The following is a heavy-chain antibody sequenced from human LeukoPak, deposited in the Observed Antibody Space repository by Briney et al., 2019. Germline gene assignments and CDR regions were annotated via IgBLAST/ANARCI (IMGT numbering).Heavy chain of an antibody. J-gene: IGHJ4*02. CDR3: VKDLGGNYDY. D-gene: IGHD1-7*01. CDR1: GFTFSSYS. CDR2: ISSSSSTI. V-gene: IGHV3-48*04. Sequence: GGSLRLSCAASGFTFSSYSMTWVRQAPGKGLEWVSYISSSSSTIYYADSVKGRFTISRDNARNTLYLQMNSLRVDDTAVYYCVKDLGGNYDYWGQGTLVTVSS.